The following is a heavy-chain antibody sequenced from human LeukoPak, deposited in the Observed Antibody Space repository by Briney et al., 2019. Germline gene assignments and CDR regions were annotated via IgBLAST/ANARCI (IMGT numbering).Heavy chain of an antibody. Sequence: GGSLRLSCAASGFTFSSYGMHWVRQAPGKGLEWVAVISYDGSNKYYADSVKGRFTISRDNSKNTLYLQMNSLRAEDTAVYYCARDNDILTGSDAFDIWGQGTMVTVSS. J-gene: IGHJ3*02. CDR2: ISYDGSNK. D-gene: IGHD3-9*01. CDR1: GFTFSSYG. V-gene: IGHV3-30*19. CDR3: ARDNDILTGSDAFDI.